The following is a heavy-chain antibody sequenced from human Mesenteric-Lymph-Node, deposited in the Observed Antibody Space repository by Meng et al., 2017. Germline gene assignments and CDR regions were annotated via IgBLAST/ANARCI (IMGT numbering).Heavy chain of an antibody. D-gene: IGHD3-22*01. CDR1: GGSVSSGGYY. V-gene: IGHV4-31*03. Sequence: QVQLPESGPGLVKPSQTLSLTCTVSGGSVSSGGYYWTWIRQHPGKGLEWFGHIYYSGSTFYNPSLKRRVIISIDTSKNQFSLNLRSVTAADTAVYYCARATVGITSYFDYWGQGTLVTVSS. CDR3: ARATVGITSYFDY. CDR2: IYYSGST. J-gene: IGHJ4*02.